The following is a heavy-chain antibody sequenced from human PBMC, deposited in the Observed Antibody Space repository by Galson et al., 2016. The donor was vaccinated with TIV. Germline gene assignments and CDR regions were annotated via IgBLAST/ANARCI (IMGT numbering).Heavy chain of an antibody. Sequence: QSGAEVKQSGESLKISCKASGYSFTTHWIGWVRQMPGKGLEWMGIIYPGDSDTRYSPSFQGRVTISADKSISTAYLQWSALRASDTAMYYCARSPADPQYSYYYIDVWGKGTTVTVSS. CDR2: IYPGDSDT. CDR3: ARSPADPQYSYYYIDV. J-gene: IGHJ6*03. CDR1: GYSFTTHW. V-gene: IGHV5-51*03.